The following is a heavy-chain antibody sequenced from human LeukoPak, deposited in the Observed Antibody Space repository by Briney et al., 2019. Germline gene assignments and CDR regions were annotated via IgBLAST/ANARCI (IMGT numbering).Heavy chain of an antibody. CDR1: GYTFTSYY. D-gene: IGHD2-8*01. J-gene: IGHJ5*02. CDR3: ASEFPQHYCTNGVCYHKNWFDP. Sequence: GASVTVSFKASGYTFTSYYMYWVRQAPGQGLEGMGIINPSGGSTSYAQKFQGRVTMTRDMSTSTVYMELSSLRSEDTAVYYCASEFPQHYCTNGVCYHKNWFDPWGQGTLVTVSS. CDR2: INPSGGST. V-gene: IGHV1-46*01.